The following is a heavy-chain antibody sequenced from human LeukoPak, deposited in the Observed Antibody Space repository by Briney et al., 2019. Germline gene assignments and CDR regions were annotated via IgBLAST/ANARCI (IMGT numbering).Heavy chain of an antibody. J-gene: IGHJ5*02. V-gene: IGHV4-39*07. CDR2: IYYSGST. CDR3: ARESSESMVIVVVRTGGFDP. CDR1: GGSISSSSYY. D-gene: IGHD3-22*01. Sequence: PSETLSLTCTVSGGSISSSSYYWGWIRQPPGKGLEWIGSIYYSGSTYYNPSLKSRVTISVDTSKNQFSLKLSSVTAADTAVYYCARESSESMVIVVVRTGGFDPWGQGTLVTVSS.